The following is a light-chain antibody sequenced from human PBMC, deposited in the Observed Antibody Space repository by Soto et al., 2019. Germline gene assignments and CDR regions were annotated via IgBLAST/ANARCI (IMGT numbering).Light chain of an antibody. CDR3: ETWDSNTRV. CDR1: SGHSSYI. Sequence: QAVVTQSSSASASLGSSVKLTCTLSSGHSSYIIAWHQQQPGKAPRYLMKVEGSGSYNKGSGVPDRFSGCSSGADRYLTISNLQFEDEADYYCETWDSNTRVFGGGTKLTVL. J-gene: IGLJ3*02. CDR2: VEGSGSY. V-gene: IGLV4-60*02.